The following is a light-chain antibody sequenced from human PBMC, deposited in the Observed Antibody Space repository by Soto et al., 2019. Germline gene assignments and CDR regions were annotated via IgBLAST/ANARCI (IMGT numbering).Light chain of an antibody. V-gene: IGLV1-40*01. J-gene: IGLJ2*01. CDR3: QSYDSSLSGVV. CDR2: GNN. Sequence: QSVLTQPPSVSRAPGQRVTISCTGSSSNFGAGYDVHWYQQLPGTAPRLLIYGNNNRPSGVPDRFSGSKSGTSASLAITGLQAEDEANYYCQSYDSSLSGVVFGGGTKLTVL. CDR1: SSNFGAGYD.